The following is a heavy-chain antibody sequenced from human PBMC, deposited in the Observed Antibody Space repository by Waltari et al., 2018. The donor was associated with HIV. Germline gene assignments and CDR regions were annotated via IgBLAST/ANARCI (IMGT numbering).Heavy chain of an antibody. CDR1: GGTFSSYA. CDR2: ILPIFVTA. J-gene: IGHJ4*02. D-gene: IGHD5-12*01. Sequence: QVQLVQSGAEVKKPGSSVNVSCKASGGTFSSYAISWVRQAPGQGLEWMGGILPIFVTANDEQKVQGRVPITADESTSTAYMELSSLRSEDTAVYYCARFGYNYDYYFDYWGQGTLVTVSS. V-gene: IGHV1-69*12. CDR3: ARFGYNYDYYFDY.